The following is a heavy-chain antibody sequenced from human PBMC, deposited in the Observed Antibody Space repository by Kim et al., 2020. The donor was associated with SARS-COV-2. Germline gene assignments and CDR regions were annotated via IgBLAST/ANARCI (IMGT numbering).Heavy chain of an antibody. J-gene: IGHJ4*02. CDR2: IYYSGST. Sequence: SETLSLTCTVSGGSMTSSEYCWCWSHQHPGECLEWIGYIYYSGSTYYNPSLKRRINISMDTPKKQLSLKLTSVTGTDTAVYYCAGERVVRGNVGGFDLWSQGTLVTVSS. CDR3: AGERVVRGNVGGFDL. V-gene: IGHV4-30-4*01. CDR1: GGSMTSSEYC. D-gene: IGHD3-10*01.